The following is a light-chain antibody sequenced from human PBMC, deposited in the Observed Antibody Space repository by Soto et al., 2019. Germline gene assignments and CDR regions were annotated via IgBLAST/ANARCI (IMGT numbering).Light chain of an antibody. CDR3: AAWDDSLNGVV. CDR2: SNN. Sequence: QYVLTQTPSASGTPGQRVTISCSGSSSNIGSKTVNWYQQLPGTAPKLLIYSNNQRPSGVPDRFSGSKSGTSASLAISGLQSEDEADYYCAAWDDSLNGVVFGGGTKLTVL. J-gene: IGLJ2*01. CDR1: SSNIGSKT. V-gene: IGLV1-44*01.